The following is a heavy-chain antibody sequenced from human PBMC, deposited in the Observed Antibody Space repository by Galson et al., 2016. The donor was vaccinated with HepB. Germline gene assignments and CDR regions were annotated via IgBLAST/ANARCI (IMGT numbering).Heavy chain of an antibody. V-gene: IGHV1-18*01. D-gene: IGHD3-10*01. J-gene: IGHJ6*02. CDR1: GYMFSSYG. CDR3: ARDPGLWVGEVAAIPLYYYSGMDV. CDR2: TSTNNTNT. Sequence: SVKVSCKASGYMFSSYGISWVRQAPGQALEWLGWTSTNNTNTDYEEMLQGRVTLTTDTRTSTAYMELRSLRSEDTAVYFCARDPGLWVGEVAAIPLYYYSGMDVWGQGTAVTVSS.